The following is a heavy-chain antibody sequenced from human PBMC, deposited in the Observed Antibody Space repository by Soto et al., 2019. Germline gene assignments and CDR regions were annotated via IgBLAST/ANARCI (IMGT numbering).Heavy chain of an antibody. D-gene: IGHD2-15*01. J-gene: IGHJ4*02. CDR3: AKDHCSGGSCYWTNGFDY. CDR1: GFTFSSYW. V-gene: IGHV3-7*01. Sequence: GGSLRLSCAASGFTFSSYWMSWVRQAPGKGLEWVANIKQDGSEKYYVDSVKGRFTISRDNSKNSLYLQMNSLRAEDTAVYYCAKDHCSGGSCYWTNGFDYWGQGTLVTVSS. CDR2: IKQDGSEK.